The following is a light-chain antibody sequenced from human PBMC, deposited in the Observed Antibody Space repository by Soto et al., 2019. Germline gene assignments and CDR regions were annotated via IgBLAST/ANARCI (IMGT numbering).Light chain of an antibody. CDR2: QAS. CDR3: QQYKSYKT. V-gene: IGKV1-5*03. CDR1: QSVTDW. J-gene: IGKJ1*01. Sequence: DIQMTQSPSTLSASVGDRVTITCRASQSVTDWLAWYQQKPGKAPKLLIYQASTLESGVPSRFSGSISGTEFTLTISSLQPDDFATYYCQQYKSYKTFDQGTKVEIK.